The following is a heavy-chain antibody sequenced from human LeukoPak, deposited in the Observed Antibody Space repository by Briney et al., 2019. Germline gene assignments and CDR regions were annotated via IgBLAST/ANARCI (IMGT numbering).Heavy chain of an antibody. Sequence: ASVKVSCTASVYTFIGYYIHWVRQAPGQGLEWMGWINPNSGGTNYAQKLQGRVTMTRDTSISTAYMELSSLRSDDTAVYYCARDRELLSYWGQGTLVTVSS. CDR2: INPNSGGT. CDR1: VYTFIGYY. D-gene: IGHD1-26*01. CDR3: ARDRELLSY. V-gene: IGHV1-2*02. J-gene: IGHJ4*02.